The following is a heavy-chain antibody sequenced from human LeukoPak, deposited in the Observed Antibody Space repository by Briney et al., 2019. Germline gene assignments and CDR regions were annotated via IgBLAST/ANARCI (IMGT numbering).Heavy chain of an antibody. J-gene: IGHJ4*02. CDR1: GYTLTGYY. CDR3: ARDSGPYVWGSYRYMVY. Sequence: ASVKVSCKASGYTLTGYYMHWVRQAPGQGLEWMGWINPNSGGTNYAQKFQGRVTMTRDTSISTAYMELSRLRSDDTAVYYCARDSGPYVWGSYRYMVYWGQGTLVTVSS. D-gene: IGHD3-16*02. CDR2: INPNSGGT. V-gene: IGHV1-2*02.